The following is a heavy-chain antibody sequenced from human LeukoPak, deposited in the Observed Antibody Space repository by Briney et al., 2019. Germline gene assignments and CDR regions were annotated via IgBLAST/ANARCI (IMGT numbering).Heavy chain of an antibody. V-gene: IGHV3-33*03. Sequence: PGGSLRLSCAASGFTFSSYGMHWVRQAPGKGLEWVAVIWYDGSNKYYADSVKGRFTISRDNAKNSLYLQMNSLRAEDTALYYCAKDKGYSSSWYRFDYWGQGTLVTVSS. CDR3: AKDKGYSSSWYRFDY. CDR1: GFTFSSYG. CDR2: IWYDGSNK. D-gene: IGHD6-13*01. J-gene: IGHJ4*02.